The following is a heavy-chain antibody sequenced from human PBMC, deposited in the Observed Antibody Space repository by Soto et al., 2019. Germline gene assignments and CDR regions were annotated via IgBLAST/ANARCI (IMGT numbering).Heavy chain of an antibody. D-gene: IGHD3-3*01. CDR3: ARGIRYYDFWSGYYKGGSLYYYGMDV. V-gene: IGHV4-34*01. Sequence: PSETLSLTCAVYGGSFSGYYWRWIRQPPGKGLEWIGEINHSGSTNYNPSLKSRVTISVDTSKNQFSLKLSSVTAADTAVYYCARGIRYYDFWSGYYKGGSLYYYGMDVWGQGTTVTVSS. J-gene: IGHJ6*02. CDR1: GGSFSGYY. CDR2: INHSGST.